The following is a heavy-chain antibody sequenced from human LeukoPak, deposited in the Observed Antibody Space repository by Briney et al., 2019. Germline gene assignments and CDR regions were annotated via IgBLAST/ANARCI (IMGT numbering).Heavy chain of an antibody. J-gene: IGHJ5*02. V-gene: IGHV3-53*01. CDR1: GFTVSSNY. D-gene: IGHD6-13*01. CDR3: ARVGGQLVDSWFDP. CDR2: IYSGGST. Sequence: GGSLRLSCAASGFTVSSNYMSWVRRAPGKGLEWVSVIYSGGSTYYADSVKGRFTISRDNSKNTLYLQMNSLRAEDTAVYYCARVGGQLVDSWFDPWGQGTLVTVSS.